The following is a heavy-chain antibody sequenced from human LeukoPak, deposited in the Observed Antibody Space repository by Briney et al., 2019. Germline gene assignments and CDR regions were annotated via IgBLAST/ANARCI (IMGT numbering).Heavy chain of an antibody. V-gene: IGHV4-59*12. CDR1: GGSISSYY. Sequence: SETLSLTCTVSGGSISSYYWSWIRQPPGKGLEWIGYIYYSGSTNYNPSLKSRVTISVDTSKNQFSLKLSSVTAADTAVYYCARVGHGSSGWYHQNDYWGQGTLVTVSS. J-gene: IGHJ4*02. D-gene: IGHD6-19*01. CDR3: ARVGHGSSGWYHQNDY. CDR2: IYYSGST.